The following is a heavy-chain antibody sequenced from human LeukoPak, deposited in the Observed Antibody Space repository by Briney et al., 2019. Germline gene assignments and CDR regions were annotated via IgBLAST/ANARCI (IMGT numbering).Heavy chain of an antibody. CDR2: ISSSSSYI. Sequence: SGGSLRLCCAASGFTFSSYSMNWVRQAPGKGLEWGSSISSSSSYIYYADSVKGRFTISRDNAKNSLYLQMNSLRAEDTAVYYCARDLPPGIAAAVDAFDIWGQGTMVTVSS. CDR1: GFTFSSYS. V-gene: IGHV3-21*01. D-gene: IGHD6-13*01. J-gene: IGHJ3*02. CDR3: ARDLPPGIAAAVDAFDI.